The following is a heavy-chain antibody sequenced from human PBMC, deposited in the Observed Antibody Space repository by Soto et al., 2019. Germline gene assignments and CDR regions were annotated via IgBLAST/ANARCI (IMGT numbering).Heavy chain of an antibody. CDR3: ARESSHYQDFFQN. J-gene: IGHJ4*02. CDR1: GYPGPSFE. V-gene: IGHV1-3*01. Sequence: QVHLVQSGAEVKKPGASVKVSCRTSGYPGPSFEGHWVRQAPGERPEWMGGISNAGSGSTKYSQKFQDRLTITGDRRPTTVYMSLSSLTSEDTAIYYGARESSHYQDFFQNWGQGTLVTVSA. D-gene: IGHD6-19*01. CDR2: ISNAGSGST.